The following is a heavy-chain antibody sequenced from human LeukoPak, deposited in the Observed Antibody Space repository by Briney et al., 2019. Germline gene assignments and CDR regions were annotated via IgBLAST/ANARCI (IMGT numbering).Heavy chain of an antibody. CDR1: GFTFSSYG. V-gene: IGHV3-33*01. CDR2: IWYDGSNK. Sequence: PGGSLRLSCAASGFTFSSYGMHWVRQAPGKGLEWVAVIWYDGSNKYYADSVKGRFTISRDNSKNTLYLQMNSLRAEDTAVYYCARTGYSSSSAPFDYWGQGTLVTVSS. CDR3: ARTGYSSSSAPFDY. D-gene: IGHD6-13*01. J-gene: IGHJ4*02.